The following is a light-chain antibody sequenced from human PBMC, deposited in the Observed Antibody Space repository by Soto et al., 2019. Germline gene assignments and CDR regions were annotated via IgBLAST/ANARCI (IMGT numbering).Light chain of an antibody. V-gene: IGKV1-39*01. CDR1: QIISID. CDR2: GAS. Sequence: GDKVTIACRARQIISIDLDWYQPNHGKASHRLIFGASTLQSGVPSRFSGSGSATDFTLNISSMQRPDFATYYSQQTFDTCPTVGQGTKVDIK. CDR3: QQTFDTCPT. J-gene: IGKJ1*01.